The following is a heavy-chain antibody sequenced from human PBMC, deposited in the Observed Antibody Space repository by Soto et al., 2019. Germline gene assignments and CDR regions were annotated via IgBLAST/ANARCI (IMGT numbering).Heavy chain of an antibody. CDR2: ISNSGGGT. CDR1: GFTFSNYV. J-gene: IGHJ4*02. CDR3: AKEDVGGYYYSGL. D-gene: IGHD1-26*01. Sequence: EVPLLESGGGLVQPGGSLRISCAASGFTFSNYVMSWVRQAPGKGLEWVSSISNSGGGTYYADSVRGRFTISRDNSKNTLYLQMNSLRAEDTAVYYCAKEDVGGYYYSGLWGRGTLVTVSP. V-gene: IGHV3-23*01.